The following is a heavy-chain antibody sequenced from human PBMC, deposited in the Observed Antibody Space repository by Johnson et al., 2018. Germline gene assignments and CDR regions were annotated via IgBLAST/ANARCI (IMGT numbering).Heavy chain of an antibody. J-gene: IGHJ3*02. CDR3: TTYYSILAGYPRGAFDI. V-gene: IGHV3-15*01. CDR1: GFTFSNAW. Sequence: VQLLESGGGLVKXGGSXRRXCAASGFTFSNAWMSWVRQAPGKGPEWVGSIKSKTDGGTTDYAAPVKGRCTISRDDSKKTLYLTMNSLKTEDTAGYYCTTYYSILAGYPRGAFDIWGQGTMVTVSS. D-gene: IGHD3-9*01. CDR2: IKSKTDGGTT.